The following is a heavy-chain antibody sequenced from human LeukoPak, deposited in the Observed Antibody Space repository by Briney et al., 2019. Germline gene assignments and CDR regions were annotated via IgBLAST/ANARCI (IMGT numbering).Heavy chain of an antibody. CDR2: NCGSGCSK. Sequence: QAGGSLRLSCAASGFTFSRYAVSWVRQSPGKGLEWVSDNCGSGCSKYYRDSVKGRFTIPRENSKNTLYLQMNSLRAEDTAVYYCAKDSYYYGSGSRFDYWGQGTLVSVS. D-gene: IGHD3-10*01. J-gene: IGHJ4*02. V-gene: IGHV3-23*01. CDR3: AKDSYYYGSGSRFDY. CDR1: GFTFSRYA.